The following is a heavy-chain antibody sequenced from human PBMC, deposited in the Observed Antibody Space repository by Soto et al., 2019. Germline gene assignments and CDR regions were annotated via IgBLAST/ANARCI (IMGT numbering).Heavy chain of an antibody. D-gene: IGHD3-22*01. CDR3: ARDVLGVYYDSSGYRYYYGMDV. CDR2: IYYSGST. V-gene: IGHV4-30-4*01. J-gene: IGHJ6*02. Sequence: TLSLTCTVSGGSISSGDYYWSWIRQPPGKGLEWIGYIYYSGSTYYNPSLKSRVTISVDTSKNQFSLKLSSVTAADTAVYYCARDVLGVYYDSSGYRYYYGMDVWGQGTTVTVSS. CDR1: GGSISSGDYY.